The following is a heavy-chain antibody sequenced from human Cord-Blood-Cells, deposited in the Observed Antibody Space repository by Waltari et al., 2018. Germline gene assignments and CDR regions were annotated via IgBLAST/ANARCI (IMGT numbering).Heavy chain of an antibody. J-gene: IGHJ3*02. V-gene: IGHV1-24*01. CDR1: GYTLTELS. Sequence: QVQLVQSGAEVKKPGASVKVSCKVSGYTLTELSMHWVRPAPGKGLEWMGGFDPEDGETIYAQKFQGRVTMTEDTSTDTAYMELSSLRSEDTAVYYCATSHCSSTSCYTGDAFDIWGQGTMVTVSS. D-gene: IGHD2-2*02. CDR3: ATSHCSSTSCYTGDAFDI. CDR2: FDPEDGET.